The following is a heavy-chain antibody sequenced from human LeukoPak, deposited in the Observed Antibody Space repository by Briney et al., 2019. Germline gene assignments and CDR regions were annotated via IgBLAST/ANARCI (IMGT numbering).Heavy chain of an antibody. CDR1: GFTVSSTY. CDR3: VGEGTY. Sequence: PGGSLRLSCAASGFTVSSTYMTWVRQAPGKGLEWVSVIYSGGGTNYPDSVKGRFSISRDNSKNTLYLQMKSLRAEDTAVYYCVGEGTYWGQGTLVTVSS. V-gene: IGHV3-53*01. D-gene: IGHD1-1*01. J-gene: IGHJ4*02. CDR2: IYSGGGT.